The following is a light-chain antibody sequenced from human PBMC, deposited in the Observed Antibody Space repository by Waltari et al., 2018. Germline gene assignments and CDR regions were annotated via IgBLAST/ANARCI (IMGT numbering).Light chain of an antibody. J-gene: IGKJ4*01. CDR2: DAS. CDR3: QQRSNWPRALT. V-gene: IGKV3-11*01. CDR1: QSVSSH. Sequence: EIVLTQSPATLSLSPGERATLSCRASQSVSSHLAWYQQKPGQAPRLLIYDASNRATGIPARFSGSGSGTDFTLTISSLEPEDFAVYYCQQRSNWPRALTFGGGTKVEIK.